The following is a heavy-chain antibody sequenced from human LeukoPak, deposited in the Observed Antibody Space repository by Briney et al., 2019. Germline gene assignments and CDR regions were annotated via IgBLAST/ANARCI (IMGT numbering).Heavy chain of an antibody. J-gene: IGHJ6*02. CDR2: ISWNSGSI. D-gene: IGHD4-17*01. CDR3: AKIAGGLMDVSYGDDYYYGMDV. Sequence: PGRSLRLSCAASGFTFDDYAMHWVRQAPGKGLEWVSGISWNSGSIGYADSVKGRFTISRDNAKNSLYLQMNGLRAEDTALYYCAKIAGGLMDVSYGDDYYYGMDVWGQGTTVTVSS. V-gene: IGHV3-9*01. CDR1: GFTFDDYA.